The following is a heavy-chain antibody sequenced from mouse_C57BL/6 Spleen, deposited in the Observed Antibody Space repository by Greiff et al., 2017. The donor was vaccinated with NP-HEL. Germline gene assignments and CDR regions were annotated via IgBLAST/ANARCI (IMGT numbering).Heavy chain of an antibody. D-gene: IGHD1-1*01. CDR1: GFTFSSYA. J-gene: IGHJ4*01. CDR3: AREVLRFSDAMDY. CDR2: ISDGGSYT. Sequence: DVKLVESGGGLVKPGGSLKLSCAASGFTFSSYAMSWVRQTPEKRLEWVATISDGGSYTYYPDNVKGRFTISRDNAKNNLYLQMSHLKSEDTAMYYCAREVLRFSDAMDYWGQGTSVTVSS. V-gene: IGHV5-4*01.